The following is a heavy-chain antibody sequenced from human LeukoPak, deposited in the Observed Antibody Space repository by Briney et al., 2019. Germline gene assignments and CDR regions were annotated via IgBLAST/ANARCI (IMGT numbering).Heavy chain of an antibody. Sequence: PSETLSLTCTVSGGSISSYYWSWIRQPPGKGLEWIGYIYYSGSTNYNPSLKSRVTISVDTSKNQFSLKLSSVTAADTAVYYCARMDYVWGSYLDYWGQGTLVTVSS. CDR2: IYYSGST. CDR1: GGSISSYY. V-gene: IGHV4-59*08. J-gene: IGHJ4*02. D-gene: IGHD3-16*02. CDR3: ARMDYVWGSYLDY.